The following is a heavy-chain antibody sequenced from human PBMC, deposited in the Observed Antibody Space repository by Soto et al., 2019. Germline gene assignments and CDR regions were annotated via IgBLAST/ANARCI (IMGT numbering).Heavy chain of an antibody. J-gene: IGHJ4*02. CDR3: ARSFGSSWTGATWIFDY. CDR2: TYYRSKWYN. V-gene: IGHV6-1*01. D-gene: IGHD6-13*01. CDR1: GDSVSSNSAA. Sequence: PSQTLSLTCAISGDSVSSNSAAWNWIRQSPSRGLEWLGRTYYRSKWYNDYAVSVKSRITINPDTSKNQFSLQLNSVTPEDTAVYYCARSFGSSWTGATWIFDYSGQGTLVTVSS.